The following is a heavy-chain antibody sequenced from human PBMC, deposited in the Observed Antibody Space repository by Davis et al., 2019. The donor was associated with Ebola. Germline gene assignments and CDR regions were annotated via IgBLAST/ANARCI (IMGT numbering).Heavy chain of an antibody. Sequence: GESLKISCAASGFTFSSYGMHWVRQAPGKGLEWVAFIRYYGSNQYYADSVKGRFTISRDNSKNTLYLQMNSLRAEDTAVYYCARDPKQEGTAMVTGMDVWGQGTTVTVSS. D-gene: IGHD5-18*01. CDR3: ARDPKQEGTAMVTGMDV. J-gene: IGHJ6*02. CDR2: IRYYGSNQ. V-gene: IGHV3-30*02. CDR1: GFTFSSYG.